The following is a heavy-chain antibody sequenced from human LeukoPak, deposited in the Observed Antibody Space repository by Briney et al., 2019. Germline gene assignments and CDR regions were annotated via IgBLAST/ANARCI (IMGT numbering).Heavy chain of an antibody. CDR1: GGSISSYY. J-gene: IGHJ6*02. V-gene: IGHV4-34*01. Sequence: SETLSLTCTVSGGSISSYYWSWIRQPPGKGLDWIGEISHSGDAKYNPSLRSRVTISLDTSKNQFSLKVNSLTAADTAVYYCARVPAVDGNYYYYYGLDVWGQGTTVTVSS. CDR2: ISHSGDA. D-gene: IGHD2-2*01. CDR3: ARVPAVDGNYYYYYGLDV.